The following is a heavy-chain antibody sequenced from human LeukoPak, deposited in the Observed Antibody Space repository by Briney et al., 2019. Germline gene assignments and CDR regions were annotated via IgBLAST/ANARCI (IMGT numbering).Heavy chain of an antibody. Sequence: GGSLRLSCAASGFTFSSYEMNWVRPAPGKGLEWVSYISSSGSIIYYADSVKGRFTISRDNAKNSLYLQMNSLRAEDTAVYYCARGVWYDSSGYLDYWGQGTLVTVSS. CDR1: GFTFSSYE. CDR2: ISSSGSII. V-gene: IGHV3-48*03. J-gene: IGHJ4*02. CDR3: ARGVWYDSSGYLDY. D-gene: IGHD3-22*01.